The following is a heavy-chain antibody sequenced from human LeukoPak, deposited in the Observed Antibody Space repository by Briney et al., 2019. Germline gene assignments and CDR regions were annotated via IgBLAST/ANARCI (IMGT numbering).Heavy chain of an antibody. CDR3: ARGGPYSGYGRGLAN. D-gene: IGHD5-12*01. CDR1: GGSISSGGYS. CDR2: IYHSGST. Sequence: PSETLSLTCAVSGGSISSGGYSWSWIRQPPGKGLEWIGYIYHSGSTYYNPSLKSRVTISVDRSKNQFSLKLSSVTAADTAVYYCARGGPYSGYGRGLANWGQGTMVTVSS. J-gene: IGHJ3*01. V-gene: IGHV4-30-2*01.